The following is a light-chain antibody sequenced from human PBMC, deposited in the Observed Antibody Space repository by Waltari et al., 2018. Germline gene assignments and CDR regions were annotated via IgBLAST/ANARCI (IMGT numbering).Light chain of an antibody. Sequence: QSALTQPASVSGSPGQSITISCTGTSGDIGRHNFVSWYQTHPGKAPRLMIFDVSNRPSWGSDRLSGSKAGNAASLSSSGLQAEDEADYYCSTYSPSGTPYLFGTGTEVTVL. CDR3: STYSPSGTPYL. CDR1: SGDIGRHNF. CDR2: DVS. J-gene: IGLJ1*01. V-gene: IGLV2-14*03.